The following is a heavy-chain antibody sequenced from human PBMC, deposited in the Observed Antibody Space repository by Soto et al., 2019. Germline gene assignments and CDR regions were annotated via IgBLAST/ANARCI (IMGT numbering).Heavy chain of an antibody. CDR3: AIAPAIPNYHDNVGYYFHY. J-gene: IGHJ1*01. CDR2: IIPIFGTA. Sequence: SVKFSLKASGGTFSSYAISWVRQAPGQGLEWMGGIIPIFGTANYAQKFQGRVTITADESTSTAYMELSSLRSEDKAASDCAIAPAIPNYHDNVGYYFHYGGQGTRVTVSS. D-gene: IGHD3-22*01. CDR1: GGTFSSYA. V-gene: IGHV1-69*13.